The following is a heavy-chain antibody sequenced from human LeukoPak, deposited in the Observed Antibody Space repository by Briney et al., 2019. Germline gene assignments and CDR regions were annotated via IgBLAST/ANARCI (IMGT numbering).Heavy chain of an antibody. J-gene: IGHJ4*02. CDR3: ARLKHPDDW. CDR1: GYTFTAYY. Sequence: ASVKVSCKAPGYTFTAYYLYCVRQAPGQGLEWMGWINSKSGGTNYAPKFQDRVSMTRDTSLSTAYMDLSRLRSDDTAVYYCARLKHPDDWWGQRTLVTVSS. CDR2: INSKSGGT. V-gene: IGHV1-2*02.